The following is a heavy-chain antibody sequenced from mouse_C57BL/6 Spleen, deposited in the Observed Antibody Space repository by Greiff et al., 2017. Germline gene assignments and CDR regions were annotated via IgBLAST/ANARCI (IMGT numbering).Heavy chain of an antibody. CDR2: IRLKSDNYAT. V-gene: IGHV6-3*01. D-gene: IGHD2-4*01. J-gene: IGHJ2*01. CDR3: TGTMITTFSLDY. CDR1: GFTFSNYW. Sequence: EVQVVESGGGLVQPGGSMKLSCVASGFTFSNYWMNWVRQSPEKGLEWVAQIRLKSDNYATHYAESVKGRFTISRDDSKSSVYLQMNNLRAEDTGIYYCTGTMITTFSLDYWGQGTTLTVSS.